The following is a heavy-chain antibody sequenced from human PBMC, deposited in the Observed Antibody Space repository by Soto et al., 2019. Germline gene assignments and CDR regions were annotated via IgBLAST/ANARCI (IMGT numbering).Heavy chain of an antibody. CDR2: INPNSGGT. Sequence: ASVNVSFKSSGYTFTGYYMHWGRQGPGQGLEWMGWINPNSGGTNYAQKFQGRVTMTRDTSISTAYMELSRLRSDDTAVYYCARENTVTVDNWFDPWGQGTLVTVSS. CDR3: ARENTVTVDNWFDP. CDR1: GYTFTGYY. V-gene: IGHV1-2*02. D-gene: IGHD4-4*01. J-gene: IGHJ5*02.